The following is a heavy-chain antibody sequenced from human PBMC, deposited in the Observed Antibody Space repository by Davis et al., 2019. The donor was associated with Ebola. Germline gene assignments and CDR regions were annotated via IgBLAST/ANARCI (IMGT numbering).Heavy chain of an antibody. D-gene: IGHD2-8*01. CDR2: IDQDGSEK. CDR3: ARHVGYCTNGVCVMDV. Sequence: PGGSLRLSCAASEFSFSSYWMSWVRQAPGKGLEWVANIDQDGSEKYYVDSVKGRFTISRDNAKNSLYLQMISLRAEDTAVYYCARHVGYCTNGVCVMDVWGKGTTVTVSS. V-gene: IGHV3-7*01. CDR1: EFSFSSYW. J-gene: IGHJ6*03.